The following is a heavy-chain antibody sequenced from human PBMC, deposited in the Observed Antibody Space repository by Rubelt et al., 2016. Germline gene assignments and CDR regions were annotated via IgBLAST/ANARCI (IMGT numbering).Heavy chain of an antibody. J-gene: IGHJ4*02. CDR2: INPNSGGT. Sequence: QVQLVQSGSELKKPGASVKVSCKASGYTFTSYAMNWVRQAPGQGLEWMGWINPNSGGTNYAQKLQGRCTMTRDTSISTAYMELRSLRADDTAVYYCARDVGGNSVLYYFDYWGQGTLVTVSS. D-gene: IGHD4-23*01. CDR3: ARDVGGNSVLYYFDY. CDR1: GYTFTSYA. V-gene: IGHV1-2*02.